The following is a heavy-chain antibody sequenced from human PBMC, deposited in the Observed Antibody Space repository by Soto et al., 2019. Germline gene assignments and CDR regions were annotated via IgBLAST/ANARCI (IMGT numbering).Heavy chain of an antibody. CDR3: ARGAATYYFDY. CDR2: INLNSGGT. D-gene: IGHD2-15*01. V-gene: IGHV1-2*04. CDR1: EYTFTAYY. J-gene: IGHJ4*02. Sequence: SVKVSCNASEYTFTAYYMDWVRQAPGQGLEWMGRINLNSGGTKYAQKFQGWVTLTRDTSSNTAYMEVSRLRSDDTAVYYCARGAATYYFDYWGQGTLVTVSS.